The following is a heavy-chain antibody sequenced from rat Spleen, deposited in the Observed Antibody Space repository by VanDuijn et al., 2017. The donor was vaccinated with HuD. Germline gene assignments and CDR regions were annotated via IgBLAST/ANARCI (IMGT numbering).Heavy chain of an antibody. Sequence: EVQLVETGGGLVPPGSSLKLSCATSGFTFSTAWMNWIRQTPGKRLEWLGLIEDKSNNYFISYLESVKGRFTISRDDSKRSIYLQMNNLKEEDTAIYYCTWTPNNPYYFDKWGQGVMVTVSS. J-gene: IGHJ2*01. CDR3: TWTPNNPYYFDK. D-gene: IGHD1-5*01. CDR1: GFTFSTAW. CDR2: IEDKSNNYFI. V-gene: IGHV6-14*01.